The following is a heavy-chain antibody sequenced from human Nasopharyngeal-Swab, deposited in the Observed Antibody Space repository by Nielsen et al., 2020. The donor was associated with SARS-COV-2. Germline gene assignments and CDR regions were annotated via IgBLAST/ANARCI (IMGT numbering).Heavy chain of an antibody. D-gene: IGHD5-12*01. V-gene: IGHV5-51*01. J-gene: IGHJ6*03. Sequence: GGSLRLSCKGSGYSFTSYWIGWVRQMPGKGLEWMGIIYPGDSDTRYSPSFQGQVTISADKSISTAYLQWSSLKASGTAMYYCARHVVRGYDPNYYYYYMDVWGKGTTVTVSS. CDR1: GYSFTSYW. CDR2: IYPGDSDT. CDR3: ARHVVRGYDPNYYYYYMDV.